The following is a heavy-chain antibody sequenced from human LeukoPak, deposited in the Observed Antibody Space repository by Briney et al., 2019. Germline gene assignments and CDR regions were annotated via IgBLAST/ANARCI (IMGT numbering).Heavy chain of an antibody. CDR1: GFTVSSNY. CDR2: IYSGGST. D-gene: IGHD3-22*01. J-gene: IGHJ4*02. Sequence: GGSLRLSCAASGFTVSSNYMSWVRQAPGKGLEWVSVIYSGGSTYYADSVKGRFTISRDNSKNTLYLQMNSLRAEDTAVYYCARRRYYDSKGYFDYWGQGTLVTGSS. CDR3: ARRRYYDSKGYFDY. V-gene: IGHV3-66*04.